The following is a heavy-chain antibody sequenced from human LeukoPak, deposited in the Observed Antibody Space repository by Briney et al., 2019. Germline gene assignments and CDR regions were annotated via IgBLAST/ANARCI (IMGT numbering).Heavy chain of an antibody. CDR1: GGSISSSSYY. J-gene: IGHJ4*02. V-gene: IGHV4-39*07. CDR2: IYYSGST. CDR3: ARDVVAAAGTWDY. Sequence: SETLSLTCTVSGGSISSSSYYWGWIRQPPGRGLEWIGSIYYSGSTYYNPSLKSRITISVNTTKNQFSLKLSSVTAADTAVYYCARDVVAAAGTWDYWGQGTLVTVSS. D-gene: IGHD6-13*01.